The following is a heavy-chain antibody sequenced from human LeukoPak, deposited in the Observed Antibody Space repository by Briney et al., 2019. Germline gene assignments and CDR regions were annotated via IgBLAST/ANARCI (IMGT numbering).Heavy chain of an antibody. J-gene: IGHJ4*02. CDR2: IYYSGTT. CDR3: ARGVYIAAAQYAY. CDR1: GGSISSYY. V-gene: IGHV4-59*01. Sequence: PSETLSLTCTVSGGSISSYYWSWIRQPPGKGLEWIGYIYYSGTTNDNPSLKSRVTISVDTSKNQFSLKLSSVTAADTAVYYCARGVYIAAAQYAYWGQGTLVTVSS. D-gene: IGHD6-13*01.